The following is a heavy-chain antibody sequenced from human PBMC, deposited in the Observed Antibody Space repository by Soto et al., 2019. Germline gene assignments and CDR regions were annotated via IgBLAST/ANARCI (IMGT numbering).Heavy chain of an antibody. Sequence: EVQVVESGGGLVQPGGSLRLSCAASGFTFSSYWMHWVRQAPGKGLVWVSRINSDVRSASYADSVKGRFTISRDNAKNKVYLQMNSLRAEDTAVYYCVRDRVAAAGIRYYHYGMDVWGQGTTVTVSS. CDR3: VRDRVAAAGIRYYHYGMDV. V-gene: IGHV3-74*01. J-gene: IGHJ6*02. CDR2: INSDVRSA. D-gene: IGHD6-13*01. CDR1: GFTFSSYW.